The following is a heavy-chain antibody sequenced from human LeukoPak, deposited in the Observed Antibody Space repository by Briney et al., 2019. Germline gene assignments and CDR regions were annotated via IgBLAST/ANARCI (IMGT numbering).Heavy chain of an antibody. V-gene: IGHV1-69*05. Sequence: SSVTVSCKASGGTFSGYVISWVRQAPGQGLEWMGGIIPMLNKANYAQKFQGRVTVTTDESTSTANMELRSLRSEDTAIYYCARCSSGGCFFDFWAQGTLVTVSS. CDR1: GGTFSGYV. J-gene: IGHJ4*02. CDR2: IIPMLNKA. D-gene: IGHD2-15*01. CDR3: ARCSSGGCFFDF.